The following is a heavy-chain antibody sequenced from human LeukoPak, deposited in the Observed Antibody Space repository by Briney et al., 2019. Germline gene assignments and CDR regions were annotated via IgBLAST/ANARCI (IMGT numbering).Heavy chain of an antibody. Sequence: SGTLSLTCAVSGGSISSSNWWSWVRQPPGKGLEWIGEIYHSGSTNYNPSLKSRVTISVDTSKNQFSLKLSSVTAADTAVYYCASGGSHIVSFDYWGQGTLVTVSS. D-gene: IGHD2-21*01. J-gene: IGHJ4*02. CDR1: GGSISSSNW. CDR3: ASGGSHIVSFDY. CDR2: IYHSGST. V-gene: IGHV4-4*02.